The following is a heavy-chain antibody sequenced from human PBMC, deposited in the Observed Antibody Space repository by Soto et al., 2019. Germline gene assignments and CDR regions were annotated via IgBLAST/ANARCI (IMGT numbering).Heavy chain of an antibody. CDR1: GFTFSSYW. Sequence: EVQLVESGGGLVQPGGSLRLSCAASGFTFSSYWMSWVRQAPGKGLVWVANIKQDGSEKYYVDSVKGRFTISRDNAKNALFLQMNSLRAEDTAVYYCARDPVYCSGGSCYDGGQETLVTVSS. D-gene: IGHD2-15*01. CDR2: IKQDGSEK. CDR3: ARDPVYCSGGSCYD. V-gene: IGHV3-7*01. J-gene: IGHJ4*02.